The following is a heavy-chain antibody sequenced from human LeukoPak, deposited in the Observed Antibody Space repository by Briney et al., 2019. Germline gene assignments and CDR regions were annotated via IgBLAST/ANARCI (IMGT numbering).Heavy chain of an antibody. CDR1: GGSISSYY. D-gene: IGHD3-9*01. CDR3: ARDRPEDITDYDILTGYQPLYYFDY. CDR2: IYTSGST. V-gene: IGHV4-4*07. Sequence: SETLSLTCTVSGGSISSYYWSWIWQPAGKGLEWIGRIYTSGSTNYNPSLKSRVTMSVDTSKNQFSLKLSSVTAADTAVYYCARDRPEDITDYDILTGYQPLYYFDYSGQGTLVTVSS. J-gene: IGHJ4*02.